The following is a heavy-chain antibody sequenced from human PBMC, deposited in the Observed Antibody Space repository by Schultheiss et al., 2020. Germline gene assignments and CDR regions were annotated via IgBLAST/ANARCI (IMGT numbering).Heavy chain of an antibody. Sequence: GGSLRLSCAASGFTFSSYAMSWVRQAPGKGLEWVSAISGSGGSTYYADSVKGRFTISRDNSKNTLYLQMNSLRAEDTAVYYCARAVAATNYYYYGMDVWGQGTTVTVSS. V-gene: IGHV3-23*01. D-gene: IGHD6-19*01. CDR2: ISGSGGST. CDR1: GFTFSSYA. J-gene: IGHJ6*02. CDR3: ARAVAATNYYYYGMDV.